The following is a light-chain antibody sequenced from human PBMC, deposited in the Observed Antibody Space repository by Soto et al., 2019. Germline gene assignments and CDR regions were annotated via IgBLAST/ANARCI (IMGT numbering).Light chain of an antibody. J-gene: IGKJ5*01. CDR1: QSVSSK. V-gene: IGKV3-15*01. Sequence: EMVMTQSPATLSVSPGERATLSFRASQSVSSKLAWYQQKPGQAPRLLIYDTSTRATGIPARFSGSGSGTEFTLTISSLQSEDFAVYYCQQYSNWPPITFGQGT. CDR3: QQYSNWPPIT. CDR2: DTS.